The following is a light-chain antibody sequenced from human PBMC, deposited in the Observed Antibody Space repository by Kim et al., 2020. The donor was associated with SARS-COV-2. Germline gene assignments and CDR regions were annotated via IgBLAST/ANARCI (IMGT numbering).Light chain of an antibody. CDR1: ESISTY. V-gene: IGKV3-11*01. CDR2: DAS. J-gene: IGKJ4*01. Sequence: ATLSLSPGERATRSCWASESISTYLAWYQQKPGQAPRLLIYDASTRATDIPARFTGSGSGTEFTLTISSLEPDDFAVYYCQQRFAFGGGTKVEI. CDR3: QQRFA.